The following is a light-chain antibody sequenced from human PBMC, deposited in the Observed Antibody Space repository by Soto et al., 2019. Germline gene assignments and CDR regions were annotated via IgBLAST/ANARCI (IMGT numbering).Light chain of an antibody. CDR2: DVT. J-gene: IGLJ1*01. Sequence: QSALTQPRSVSGSPGQSVTSSCTGTSSDVGGYYYVSWYQHHPGKAPKLMMYDVTKRPSRVPDRCSGSKSGNTASLTISGLLGEDESDYYCCSYAGRYPFVCGTGTKLTVL. V-gene: IGLV2-11*01. CDR1: SSDVGGYYY. CDR3: CSYAGRYPFV.